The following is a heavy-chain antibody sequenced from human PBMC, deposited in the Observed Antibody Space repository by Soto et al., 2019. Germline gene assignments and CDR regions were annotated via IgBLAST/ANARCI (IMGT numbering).Heavy chain of an antibody. J-gene: IGHJ6*02. CDR3: ARAPTSSSAAIIYYYYYGMDV. Sequence: PSETLSLTCTVSGGSISSGGYYWSWIRQHPGKGLEWIGYIYYSGSTYYNPSLKSRVTISVETSKNQFSLKLSSVTAADTAVYYCARAPTSSSAAIIYYYYYGMDVWGHGNTVTVS. CDR2: IYYSGST. D-gene: IGHD2-2*01. CDR1: GGSISSGGYY. V-gene: IGHV4-31*03.